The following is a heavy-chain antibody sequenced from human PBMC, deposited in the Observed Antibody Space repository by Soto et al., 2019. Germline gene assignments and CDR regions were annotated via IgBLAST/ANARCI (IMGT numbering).Heavy chain of an antibody. V-gene: IGHV3-23*01. CDR3: ENDIFGYKRPSDY. CDR2: ISGSGINT. D-gene: IGHD5-18*01. CDR1: GFTFSSHA. Sequence: GGSLRLSCAGSGFTFSSHAMNWVRQAPGKGLEWVSTISGSGINTYYTDSVKGRFTISRDNSKNTLYLQMNSLRAEDTAVYYWENDIFGYKRPSDYCGQGDLVTVSS. J-gene: IGHJ4*02.